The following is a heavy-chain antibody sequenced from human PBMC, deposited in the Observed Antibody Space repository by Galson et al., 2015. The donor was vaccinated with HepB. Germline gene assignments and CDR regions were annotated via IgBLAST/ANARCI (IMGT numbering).Heavy chain of an antibody. CDR3: ARQHNHPYYYDSSGYYYD. D-gene: IGHD3-22*01. J-gene: IGHJ4*02. CDR1: GGSISSTSAY. CDR2: FYYSGTA. V-gene: IGHV4-39*01. Sequence: SETLSLTCTVSGGSISSTSAYWGWIRQPPGKGLEWIGSFYYSGTAHYNPSLKSRVTISADTSKNQFSLKLSSVTAADTAVYYCARQHNHPYYYDSSGYYYDWGQGTLVTVSS.